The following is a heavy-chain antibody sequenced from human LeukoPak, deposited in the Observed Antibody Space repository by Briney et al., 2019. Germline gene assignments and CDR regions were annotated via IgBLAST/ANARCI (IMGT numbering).Heavy chain of an antibody. CDR1: GYTFTGYY. J-gene: IGHJ4*02. CDR3: AREGIAAAGTHEGIDY. V-gene: IGHV1-2*02. D-gene: IGHD6-13*01. Sequence: GASVKVSCKASGYTFTGYYMHWVRQAPGQGLAWMGWINPNSGGTNYAQKFQGRVTMTRDTSISTAYMELSRLRSDDTAAYYCAREGIAAAGTHEGIDYWGQGTLVTVSS. CDR2: INPNSGGT.